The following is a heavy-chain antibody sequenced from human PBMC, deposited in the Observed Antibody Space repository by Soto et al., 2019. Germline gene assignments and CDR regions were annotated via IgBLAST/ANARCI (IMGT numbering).Heavy chain of an antibody. V-gene: IGHV3-30*18. CDR2: ISYDGSNK. CDR1: GFTFSSYG. CDR3: AKGGAVAGVMDV. J-gene: IGHJ6*04. Sequence: QVQLVESGGGVVQPGRSLRLSCAASGFTFSSYGMHWVRQAPGKGLEWVAVISYDGSNKYYADSVKGRFTISRDNSKNTLYLEMNSLRAEDTAVYCCAKGGAVAGVMDVWGKGTTVTVSS. D-gene: IGHD6-19*01.